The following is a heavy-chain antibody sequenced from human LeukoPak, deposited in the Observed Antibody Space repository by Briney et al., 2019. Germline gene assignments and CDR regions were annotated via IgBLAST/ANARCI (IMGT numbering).Heavy chain of an antibody. CDR2: IKQDGSEK. Sequence: GGSLRLSCAASGFTFSRYWMSWVRQAPGKGLEWVANIKQDGSEKYYVDSVKGRFTISRDNAKNSLYLQKNSLRAEDTAVYYCAVYYYDSSSFDYWGQGTLVTVSS. CDR1: GFTFSRYW. V-gene: IGHV3-7*02. D-gene: IGHD3-22*01. J-gene: IGHJ4*02. CDR3: AVYYYDSSSFDY.